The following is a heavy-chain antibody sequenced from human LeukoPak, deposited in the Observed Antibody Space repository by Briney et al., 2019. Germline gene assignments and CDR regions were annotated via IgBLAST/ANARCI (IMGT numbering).Heavy chain of an antibody. D-gene: IGHD1-1*01. Sequence: AXVXXXXXAXGYTFTTYGIXWVRQAPGQGLXXMGWINTYNGNTNNAQNLQDRVTMTTDTSTSTAYMELRSLRSDDTAVYYCARKTPGFDNWFDPWGQGTLVTVSS. J-gene: IGHJ5*02. CDR1: GYTFTTYG. V-gene: IGHV1-18*01. CDR3: ARKTPGFDNWFDP. CDR2: INTYNGNT.